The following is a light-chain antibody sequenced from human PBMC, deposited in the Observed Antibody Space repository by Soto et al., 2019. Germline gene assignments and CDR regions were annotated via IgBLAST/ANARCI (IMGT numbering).Light chain of an antibody. CDR3: AAWDDRVSGWV. Sequence: QVVVTQPPSASGTPGQRFTISCSGSTSNLGSYFVSWFQHLPGTAPKLLIYNNDQRPSGVPDRFSGSRSGTSASLAISGLQSEDEADYYCAAWDDRVSGWVFGGGTKLTVL. CDR2: NND. V-gene: IGLV1-44*01. J-gene: IGLJ3*02. CDR1: TSNLGSYF.